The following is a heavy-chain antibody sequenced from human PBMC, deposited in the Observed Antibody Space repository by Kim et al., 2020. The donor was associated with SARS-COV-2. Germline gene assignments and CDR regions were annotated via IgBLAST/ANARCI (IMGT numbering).Heavy chain of an antibody. Sequence: SETLSLTCTVSGGSISSSSYYWGWIRQPPGKGLEWIGSIYYSGSTYYNPSLKSRVTISVDTSKNQFSLKLSSVTAADTAVYYCATLREDSSGYSWGQGTLVTVSS. CDR1: GGSISSSSYY. V-gene: IGHV4-39*01. J-gene: IGHJ4*02. CDR2: IYYSGST. CDR3: ATLREDSSGYS. D-gene: IGHD3-22*01.